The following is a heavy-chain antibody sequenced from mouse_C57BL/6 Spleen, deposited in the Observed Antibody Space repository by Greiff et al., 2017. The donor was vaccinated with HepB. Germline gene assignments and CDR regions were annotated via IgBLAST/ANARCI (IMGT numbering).Heavy chain of an antibody. CDR3: ARETYYSKGFAY. J-gene: IGHJ3*01. V-gene: IGHV1-69*01. CDR1: GYTFTSYW. CDR2: IDPSDSYT. Sequence: QVQLKQPGAELVMPGASVKLSCKASGYTFTSYWMHWVKQRPGQGLEWIGEIDPSDSYTNYNQKFKGKSTLTVDKSSSTAYMQLSSLTSEDSAVYYCARETYYSKGFAYWGQGTLVTVSA. D-gene: IGHD2-5*01.